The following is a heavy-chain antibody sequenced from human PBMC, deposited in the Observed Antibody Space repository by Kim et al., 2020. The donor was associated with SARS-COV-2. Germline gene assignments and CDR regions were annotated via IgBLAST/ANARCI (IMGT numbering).Heavy chain of an antibody. CDR3: ATGTSSSSGWYFDL. D-gene: IGHD6-6*01. Sequence: TDSVKVRLTISRDNSKNTLYLQMNSLRAEDTAVYYCATGTSSSSGWYFDLWGRGTLVTVSS. J-gene: IGHJ2*01. V-gene: IGHV3-30*10.